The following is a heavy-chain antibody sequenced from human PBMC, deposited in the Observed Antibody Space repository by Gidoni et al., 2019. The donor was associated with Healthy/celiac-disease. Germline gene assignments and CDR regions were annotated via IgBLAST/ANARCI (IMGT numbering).Heavy chain of an antibody. J-gene: IGHJ6*02. D-gene: IGHD3-3*01. V-gene: IGHV7-4-1*02. CDR1: GYTFTSYA. CDR2: INTNTVNP. CDR3: ARGLEWLLLQDYYYGMDV. Sequence: QVQLVQSGSELKKPGASVTVSCQASGYTFTSYAMNGVRQAPGHGLEWMGWINTNTVNPTYAQGFTGRFFFSLDTSVRTAYLQISSLKAEDTAVDYCARGLEWLLLQDYYYGMDVWGQGTTVTVSS.